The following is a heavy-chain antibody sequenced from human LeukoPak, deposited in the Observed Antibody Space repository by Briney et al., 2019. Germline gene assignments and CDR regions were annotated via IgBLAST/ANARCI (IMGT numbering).Heavy chain of an antibody. V-gene: IGHV4-34*01. CDR3: ARFSPYGDFDI. D-gene: IGHD4-17*01. J-gene: IGHJ3*02. CDR1: GGSFSGYY. Sequence: PSETLSLTCAVYGGSFSGYYWSWIRQPPGKGLEWIGEINHSGSTNYNPSLKSRVTISVDTSKNQFSLKLSSVTAADTAVYYCARFSPYGDFDIWGQGTMVTVSS. CDR2: INHSGST.